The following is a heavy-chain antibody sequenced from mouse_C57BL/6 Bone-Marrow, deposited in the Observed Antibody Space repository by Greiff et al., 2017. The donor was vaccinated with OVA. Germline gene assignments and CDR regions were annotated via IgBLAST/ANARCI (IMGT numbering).Heavy chain of an antibody. CDR3: ARAPYGNYLAWFAY. CDR2: IDPNSGGT. Sequence: QVHVKQPGAELVKPGASVKLSCKASGYTFTSYWMHWVKQRPGRGLEWIGRIDPNSGGTKYNEKFKSKATLTVDKPSSTAYMQLSSLTSEDSAVYYCARAPYGNYLAWFAYWGQGTLVTVSA. V-gene: IGHV1-72*01. D-gene: IGHD2-1*01. J-gene: IGHJ3*01. CDR1: GYTFTSYW.